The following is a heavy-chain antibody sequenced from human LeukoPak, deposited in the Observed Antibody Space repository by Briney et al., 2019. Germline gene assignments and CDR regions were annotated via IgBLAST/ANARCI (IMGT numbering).Heavy chain of an antibody. V-gene: IGHV4-39*01. D-gene: IGHD3-3*01. Sequence: SETLSLTCTVSGGSISSSSYYWGWLRQPPGQGLEWIGSIYYSGSTYYNPSLKSRVTISVDTSKNQFSLKLSSVTAADTAVYYCARLYTSVTIFGVVGDYGMDVWGQGTTVTVSS. J-gene: IGHJ6*02. CDR3: ARLYTSVTIFGVVGDYGMDV. CDR2: IYYSGST. CDR1: GGSISSSSYY.